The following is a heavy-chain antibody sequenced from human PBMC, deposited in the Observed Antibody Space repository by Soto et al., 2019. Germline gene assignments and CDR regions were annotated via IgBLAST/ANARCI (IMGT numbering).Heavy chain of an antibody. CDR2: IYYSGST. J-gene: IGHJ5*02. CDR1: GGSISSYY. D-gene: IGHD3-22*01. Sequence: LSLTCTVSGGSISSYYWSWIRQPPGKGLEWIGYIYYSGSTNYNPSLKSRVTISVDTSKNQFSLKLSSVTAADTAVYYCARDSFAVGYKDSSGYYYEGNWFDPWGQGTLVTVSS. V-gene: IGHV4-59*01. CDR3: ARDSFAVGYKDSSGYYYEGNWFDP.